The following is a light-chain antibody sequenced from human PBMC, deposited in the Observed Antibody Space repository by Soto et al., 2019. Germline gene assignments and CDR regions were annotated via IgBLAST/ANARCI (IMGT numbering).Light chain of an antibody. Sequence: DIQMTQSPSSLSASVGDRVTITCRTSQFISTYLHWYQQKPGKAPNLLIYAASTLHSGVPSRFSGSGSGTDFTLIISSLQPEDFASYYCQQTYSPPRTFGQGTKLEI. CDR1: QFISTY. CDR3: QQTYSPPRT. CDR2: AAS. J-gene: IGKJ2*01. V-gene: IGKV1-39*01.